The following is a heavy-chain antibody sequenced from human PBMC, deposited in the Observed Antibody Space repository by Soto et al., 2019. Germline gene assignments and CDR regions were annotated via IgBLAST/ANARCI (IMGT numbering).Heavy chain of an antibody. CDR3: AKDGKYYDFWSGYSEGYYYGMDV. CDR1: GFTFSSYG. Sequence: PGGSLRLSCAASGFTFSSYGMHWVRQAPGKGLEWVAVISYDGSNKYYADSVKGRFTISRDNSKNTLYLQMNSLRAEDTAVYYCAKDGKYYDFWSGYSEGYYYGMDVWGQGTTVTVSS. D-gene: IGHD3-3*01. CDR2: ISYDGSNK. J-gene: IGHJ6*02. V-gene: IGHV3-30*18.